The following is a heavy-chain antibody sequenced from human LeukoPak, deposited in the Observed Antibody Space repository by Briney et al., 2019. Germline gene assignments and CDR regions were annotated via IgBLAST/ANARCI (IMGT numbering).Heavy chain of an antibody. CDR3: ARAHSSTWYPAGMDV. D-gene: IGHD6-13*01. J-gene: IGHJ6*02. CDR2: INSDGSST. Sequence: PGRSLRLSCAASGFTFSSYGMHWVRQAPGKGLVWVSRINSDGSSTNYAGSVKGRFTISRDNAKNTLYLQMNSLRAEDTAVYYCARAHSSTWYPAGMDVWGQETTVTVSS. CDR1: GFTFSSYG. V-gene: IGHV3-74*01.